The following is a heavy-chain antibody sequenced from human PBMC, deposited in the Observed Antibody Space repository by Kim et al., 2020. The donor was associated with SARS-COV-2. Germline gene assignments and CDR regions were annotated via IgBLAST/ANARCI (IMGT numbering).Heavy chain of an antibody. CDR3: ASLHYFGMNF. Sequence: GGSLRLSCATSGLPFTIQWMSWVRQAPGKGLERVANINDDGSGKYYLDSVEGRLTVTRDNGKHSVYLQMNSLRAEDTAVYYCASLHYFGMNFWGQGTTVIVSS. V-gene: IGHV3-7*01. D-gene: IGHD4-4*01. CDR2: INDDGSGK. J-gene: IGHJ6*02. CDR1: GLPFTIQW.